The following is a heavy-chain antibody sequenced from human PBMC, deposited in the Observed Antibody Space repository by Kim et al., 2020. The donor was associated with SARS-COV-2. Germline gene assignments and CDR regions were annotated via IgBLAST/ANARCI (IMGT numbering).Heavy chain of an antibody. V-gene: IGHV4-31*02. J-gene: IGHJ4*02. D-gene: IGHD3-9*01. CDR2: RT. CDR3: ARDETGHFDY. Sequence: RTYYHRPLKSRVTIAVDTSKNQFSLKLSSVTAADTAVYYCARDETGHFDYWGQGTLVTVSS.